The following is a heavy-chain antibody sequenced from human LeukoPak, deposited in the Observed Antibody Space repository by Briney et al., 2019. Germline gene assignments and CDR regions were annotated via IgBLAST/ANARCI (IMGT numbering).Heavy chain of an antibody. CDR2: IYHSGST. V-gene: IGHV4-38-2*02. CDR1: GSSISSGYY. J-gene: IGHJ4*02. Sequence: SETLSLTCTVSGSSISSGYYWGWIRQPPGKGLEWIGSIYHSGSTYYNPSLKSRVTISVDTSKNQFSLKLSSVTAADTAVYYCARSPYDFWSGYYYSDYWGQGTLVTVSS. D-gene: IGHD3-3*01. CDR3: ARSPYDFWSGYYYSDY.